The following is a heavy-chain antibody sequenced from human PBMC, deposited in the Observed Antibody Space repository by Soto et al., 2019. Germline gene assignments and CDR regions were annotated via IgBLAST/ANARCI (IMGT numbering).Heavy chain of an antibody. CDR2: VYYSGSS. D-gene: IGHD2-2*01. J-gene: IGHJ5*02. CDR1: GDSISGGASF. CDR3: AKLSCTSSTCYFPGWFDP. V-gene: IGHV4-31*03. Sequence: PSETLSLTCTVSGDSISGGASFWSWIRQPPGKGLEWIANVYYSGSSHYNPSLKSRLTISVDTTKNQFSLQLKSMTAADTAVYYCAKLSCTSSTCYFPGWFDPWGQGTLVTVSS.